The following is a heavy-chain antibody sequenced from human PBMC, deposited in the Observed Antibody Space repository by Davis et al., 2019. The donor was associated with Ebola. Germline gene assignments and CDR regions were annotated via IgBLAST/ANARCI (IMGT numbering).Heavy chain of an antibody. CDR3: ARDRWYSSSD. CDR2: IKHDGNEK. J-gene: IGHJ1*01. Sequence: GESLKISCAASGFTFSTYTMNWVRQAPGKGLEWVANIKHDGNEKYYVDSVKGRFTISRDNAKNSLYLQMNSLRAEDTAVYYCARDRWYSSSDWGQGTLVTVSS. V-gene: IGHV3-7*03. D-gene: IGHD6-6*01. CDR1: GFTFSTYT.